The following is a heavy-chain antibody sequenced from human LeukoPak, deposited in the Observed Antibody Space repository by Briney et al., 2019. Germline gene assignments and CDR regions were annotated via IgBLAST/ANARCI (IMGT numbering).Heavy chain of an antibody. J-gene: IGHJ4*02. CDR3: AREGTPPGIAAAGAKYFDF. CDR2: INPSGGST. Sequence: ASVKVSCKASGYTFTSYYMHWVRHAPGQRLQCREIINPSGGSTSYAQKFQGRVIMTRDMSTRTVYMELSRLRSEDTAVYYCAREGTPPGIAAAGAKYFDFWGKGTLVTVSS. D-gene: IGHD6-13*01. CDR1: GYTFTSYY. V-gene: IGHV1-46*01.